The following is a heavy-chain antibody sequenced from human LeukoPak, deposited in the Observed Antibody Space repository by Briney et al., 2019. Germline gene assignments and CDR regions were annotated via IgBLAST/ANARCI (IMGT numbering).Heavy chain of an antibody. D-gene: IGHD7-27*01. CDR3: ARDHNWGLDY. CDR1: GFTFSSYS. CDR2: ISGSTSTI. V-gene: IGHV3-48*02. J-gene: IGHJ4*02. Sequence: GGSLRLSCAASGFTFSSYSMNWVRQAPGKGLEWLSYISGSTSTIYYADSVKGRFTISRDNAKNSLYLQMSSLRDEDTAVYFCARDHNWGLDYWGQGTLVTVSS.